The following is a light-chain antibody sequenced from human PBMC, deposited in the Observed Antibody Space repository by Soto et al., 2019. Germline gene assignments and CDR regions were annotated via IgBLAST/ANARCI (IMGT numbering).Light chain of an antibody. V-gene: IGLV2-14*01. CDR2: GVT. CDR3: SSYTTRSTYVV. CDR1: DSYVGGYNY. Sequence: QSVLTQPASVSGSPGQSITISCTGTDSYVGGYNYVSWYQQHPGKAPKLIIYGVTNRPSGVSNRFSGSKSGNTASLTISGRQAEDEADYYCSSYTTRSTYVVLGGGTKRTVL. J-gene: IGLJ2*01.